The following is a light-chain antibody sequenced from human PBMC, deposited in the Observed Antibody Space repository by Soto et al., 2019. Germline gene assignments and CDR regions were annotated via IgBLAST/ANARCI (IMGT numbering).Light chain of an antibody. CDR3: CSYAGSHTFVV. CDR2: EVN. CDR1: RSDVGGYTY. Sequence: QSALTQPPSASGSPGQSVTISCTGTRSDVGGYTYVSWYQQHPGKSPKLMIDEVNKRPSGVPDRFAGSKSGNTASLTVSVLEAEGEDDYYCCSYAGSHTFVVFGGGTKVTVL. J-gene: IGLJ2*01. V-gene: IGLV2-8*01.